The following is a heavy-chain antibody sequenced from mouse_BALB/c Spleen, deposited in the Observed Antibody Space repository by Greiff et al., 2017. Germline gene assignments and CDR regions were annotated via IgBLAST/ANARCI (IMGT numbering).Heavy chain of an antibody. CDR2: ISYSGST. J-gene: IGHJ4*01. Sequence: VQLQESGPGLVKPSQSLSLTCTVTGYSITSDYAWNWIRQFPGNKLEWMGYISYSGSTSYNPSLKSRISITRDTSKNQFFLQLNSVTTEDTATYYCARYGNYQYYYAMDYWGQGTSVTVSS. CDR3: ARYGNYQYYYAMDY. CDR1: GYSITSDYA. D-gene: IGHD2-1*01. V-gene: IGHV3-2*02.